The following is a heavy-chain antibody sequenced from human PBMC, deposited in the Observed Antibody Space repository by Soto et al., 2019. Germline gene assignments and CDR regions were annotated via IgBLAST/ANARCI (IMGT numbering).Heavy chain of an antibody. CDR3: TKDLEGLRYFEWLFAASTDY. Sequence: GGSLRLSCAASGFTFSNAWMSWVRQAPGKGLEWVGRIKSKTDGGTTDYAAPVKGRFTISRDDSKNTLYLQMNSLKTEDTAVYYCTKDLEGLRYFEWLFAASTDYWGQGTLVTVSS. D-gene: IGHD3-9*01. J-gene: IGHJ4*02. V-gene: IGHV3-15*01. CDR2: IKSKTDGGTT. CDR1: GFTFSNAW.